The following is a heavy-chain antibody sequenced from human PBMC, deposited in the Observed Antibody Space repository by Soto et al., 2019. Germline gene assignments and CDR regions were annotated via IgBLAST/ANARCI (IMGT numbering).Heavy chain of an antibody. Sequence: QVQVVQSGVEVRRPGSSVKVSCKASGDTFKNCVISWVRQAPGQGLEWMGGIIPLFGTTDFAQRFQGRLTITTDESTTTDYMELSRLRSEDTATYYGAAELGFGKLSVVWGQGTTVIVSS. D-gene: IGHD3-10*01. CDR1: GDTFKNCV. CDR3: AAELGFGKLSVV. V-gene: IGHV1-69*01. J-gene: IGHJ6*02. CDR2: IIPLFGTT.